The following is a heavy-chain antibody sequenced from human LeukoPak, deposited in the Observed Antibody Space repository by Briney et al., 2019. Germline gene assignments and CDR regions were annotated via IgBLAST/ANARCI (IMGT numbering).Heavy chain of an antibody. CDR2: INHSGST. D-gene: IGHD2-2*01. CDR1: GGSFSGYY. V-gene: IGHV4-34*01. Sequence: SETLSLTCAVYGGSFSGYYWSWIRQPPGKGLEWIGEINHSGSTNYNPSLKSRVTISVDTSKNQFSLKLSSVTAADTAVYYCASALTPLDIVVVPAASPGGMDVWGQGTTVTVSS. CDR3: ASALTPLDIVVVPAASPGGMDV. J-gene: IGHJ6*02.